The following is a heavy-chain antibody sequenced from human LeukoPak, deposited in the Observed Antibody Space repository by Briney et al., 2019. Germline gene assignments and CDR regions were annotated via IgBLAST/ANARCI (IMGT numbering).Heavy chain of an antibody. CDR1: GGSISSGSYY. CDR3: ASGGGAPY. CDR2: IYTSGST. V-gene: IGHV4-61*02. D-gene: IGHD1-26*01. Sequence: PSETLSLTXTVSGGSISSGSYYWSWIRQPAGKGLEWIGRIYTSGSTNYNPSLKSRVTISVDTSKNQFSLKLSSVTAADTAVYYCASGGGAPYWGQGTLVTVSS. J-gene: IGHJ4*02.